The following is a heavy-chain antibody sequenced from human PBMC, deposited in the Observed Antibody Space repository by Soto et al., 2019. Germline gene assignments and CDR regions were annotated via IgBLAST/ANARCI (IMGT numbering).Heavy chain of an antibody. CDR1: GGSISSSNW. D-gene: IGHD6-19*01. CDR3: ARVRYSGWYHPCFDY. J-gene: IGHJ4*02. V-gene: IGHV4-4*02. Sequence: QVQLQESGPGLVKPSGTLSLTCAVSGGSISSSNWWSWVRQPPGKGLEWIGEIYHSGSTNYNPSLKSRVTISVDKSKNQSSLKLSSVTAADTAVYYCARVRYSGWYHPCFDYWGQGTLVTVSS. CDR2: IYHSGST.